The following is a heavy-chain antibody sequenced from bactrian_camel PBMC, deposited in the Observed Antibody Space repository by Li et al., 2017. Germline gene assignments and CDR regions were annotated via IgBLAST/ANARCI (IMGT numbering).Heavy chain of an antibody. J-gene: IGHJ4*01. CDR1: GYSNC. D-gene: IGHD6*01. Sequence: DVQLVESGGDSVQAGGSLRLSCVASGYSNCFGWFRQAPGKEREGVAAISTGSGRAYSTYYADSVKGRFTISQDTGKNTVYLQLNSLAPEDTGMYYCARKTLPGAWSRADLYVDWGQGTQVTVS. CDR2: ISTGSGRAYST. CDR3: ARKTLPGAWSRADLYVD. V-gene: IGHV3S40*01.